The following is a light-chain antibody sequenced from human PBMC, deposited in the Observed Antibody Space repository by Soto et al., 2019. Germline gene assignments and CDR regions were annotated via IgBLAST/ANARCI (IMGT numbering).Light chain of an antibody. CDR3: RQYGFSLRT. V-gene: IGKV3-20*01. CDR2: VAS. CDR1: QSVRGNY. Sequence: EIVLTQSPGTLYFSPGERATLSCRASQSVRGNYLVWYQQKPGQAPRLLISVASSRASGIPDRFSGSGSGTDFALTISSLEPEDFAVYYCRQYGFSLRTVGQGSKVDI. J-gene: IGKJ1*01.